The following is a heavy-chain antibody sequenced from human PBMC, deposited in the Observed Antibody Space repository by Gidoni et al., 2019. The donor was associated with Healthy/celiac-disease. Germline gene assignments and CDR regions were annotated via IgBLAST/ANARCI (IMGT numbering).Heavy chain of an antibody. J-gene: IGHJ6*02. CDR2: IYYSGSP. V-gene: IGHV4-31*03. CDR1: GGSISSGGYY. D-gene: IGHD3-10*01. CDR3: ARETGGVRGVLGV. Sequence: QVQLQESGPGLVKPSQTLSLTCTVSGGSISSGGYYWSWIRQHPGKGLDWIGYIYYSGSPYYTPSLKSRVTISVDTSKNQFSLKLSSVTAADTAVYYCARETGGVRGVLGVWGQGTTVTVSS.